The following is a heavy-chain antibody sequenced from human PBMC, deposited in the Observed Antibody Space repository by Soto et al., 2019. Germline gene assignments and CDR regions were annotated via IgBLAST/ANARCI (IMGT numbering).Heavy chain of an antibody. CDR2: INPSGGST. D-gene: IGHD3-3*01. J-gene: IGHJ6*02. CDR1: GYTFTSYY. CDR3: ARGVWSGYYGHLGPNHYGMDV. Sequence: ASVKVSCTASGYTFTSYYMHWVRQAPGQGLEWMGIINPSGGSTSYAQKFQGRVTMTRDTSTSTVYMELSSLRSEDTAVYYCARGVWSGYYGHLGPNHYGMDVWGQGTTVTVS. V-gene: IGHV1-46*01.